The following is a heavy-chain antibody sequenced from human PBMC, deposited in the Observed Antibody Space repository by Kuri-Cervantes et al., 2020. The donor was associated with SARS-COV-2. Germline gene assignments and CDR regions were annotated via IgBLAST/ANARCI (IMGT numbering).Heavy chain of an antibody. CDR1: GGSISSSSYY. CDR2: IYYSGST. CDR3: ARDESQSFDL. V-gene: IGHV4-39*06. J-gene: IGHJ2*01. Sequence: SETLSLTCTVSGGSISSSSYYWGWIRQPPGKGLEWIGSIYYSGSTYYNPSPKSRVTISVDKSKNQFPLKLSSVTAADTAVYYCARDESQSFDLWGRGTLVTVSS.